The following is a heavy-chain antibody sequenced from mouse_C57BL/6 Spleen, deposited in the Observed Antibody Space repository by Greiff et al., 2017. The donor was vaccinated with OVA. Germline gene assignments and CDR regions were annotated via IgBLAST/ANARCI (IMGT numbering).Heavy chain of an antibody. CDR2: IYPSDSET. CDR1: GYTFTSYW. Sequence: VQLQQPGAELVRPGSSVKLSCKASGYTFTSYWMDWVKQRPGQGLEWIGNIYPSDSETHYNQKFKDKATLTVDKSSSTAYMQLSRLTSEDSAVYYCARRMGAMDYWGQGTSVTVSS. V-gene: IGHV1-61*01. J-gene: IGHJ4*01. D-gene: IGHD2-3*01. CDR3: ARRMGAMDY.